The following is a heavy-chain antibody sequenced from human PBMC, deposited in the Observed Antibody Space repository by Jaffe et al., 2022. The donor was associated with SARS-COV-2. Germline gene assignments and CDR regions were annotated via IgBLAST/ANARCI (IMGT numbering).Heavy chain of an antibody. V-gene: IGHV3-7*01. CDR2: IRENGRDK. CDR3: VRDGYGWGSHDY. Sequence: EVQLVESGGGLVQPGGSLRLSCAASGFTLSRYWMSWVRQAPGKGLEWVANIRENGRDKYYVDSVKGRFTMSRDNAKSSLSLQMNSLRVEDTAVYYCVRDGYGWGSHDYWGQGTLVIVSS. J-gene: IGHJ4*02. D-gene: IGHD3-10*01. CDR1: GFTLSRYW.